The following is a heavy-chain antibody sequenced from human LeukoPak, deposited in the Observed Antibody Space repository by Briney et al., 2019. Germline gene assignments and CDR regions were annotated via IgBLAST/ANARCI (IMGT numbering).Heavy chain of an antibody. CDR3: ARVYKGYSSGWAGFLDV. CDR2: IYSGGST. J-gene: IGHJ6*02. Sequence: GGSLRLSCAASGFTVSSNYMSWVRPAPGKGLEWVSVIYSGGSTYYADSVKGRFTISRDNSKNALYLQMNSLRAEDTAVYYCARVYKGYSSGWAGFLDVWGQGTTVTVSS. D-gene: IGHD6-19*01. V-gene: IGHV3-53*01. CDR1: GFTVSSNY.